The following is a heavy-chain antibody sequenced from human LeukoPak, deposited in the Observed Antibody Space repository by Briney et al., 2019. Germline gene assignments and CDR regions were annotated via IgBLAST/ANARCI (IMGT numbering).Heavy chain of an antibody. Sequence: PSGTLSLTCAVSGYSISRGYYWALIRQPPGKGLEWIGTVYHTGSTYYNPSLDSRVTISVDTSKNEFSLNLKSVTAADTAVYYCARAGWIITSGIDYWGQGALVTVSS. D-gene: IGHD3-10*01. CDR3: ARAGWIITSGIDY. J-gene: IGHJ4*02. CDR2: VYHTGST. CDR1: GYSISRGYY. V-gene: IGHV4-38-2*01.